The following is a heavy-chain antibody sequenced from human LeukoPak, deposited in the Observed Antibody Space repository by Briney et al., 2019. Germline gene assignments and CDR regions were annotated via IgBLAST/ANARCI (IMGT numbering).Heavy chain of an antibody. CDR2: IYCSGST. CDR1: GGSITSYY. CDR3: ARWDDKRPL. V-gene: IGHV4-59*01. D-gene: IGHD3-9*01. J-gene: IGHJ4*02. Sequence: PSETLSLTCTVSGGSITSYYWSWIRQPPAKGLEYIGNIYCSGSTNYNPSLKRRVTISVDTSKNQFSLKLSSVTAADTAVYYCARWDDKRPLWGQGTLVTVSS.